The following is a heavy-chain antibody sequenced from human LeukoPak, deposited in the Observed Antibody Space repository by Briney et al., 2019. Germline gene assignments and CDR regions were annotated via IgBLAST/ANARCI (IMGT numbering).Heavy chain of an antibody. CDR2: IYYSGST. CDR1: GGSISSYY. J-gene: IGHJ5*02. Sequence: SETLSLTCTVSGGSISSYYWSWIRQPPGKGLEWIGYIYYSGSTNYNPSLKSRVTISVDTSKNQFSLQLSSVTAADTAAYYCAGLGYCSSTSCYESYWFDPWGQGTLVTVSS. CDR3: AGLGYCSSTSCYESYWFDP. V-gene: IGHV4-59*08. D-gene: IGHD2-2*01.